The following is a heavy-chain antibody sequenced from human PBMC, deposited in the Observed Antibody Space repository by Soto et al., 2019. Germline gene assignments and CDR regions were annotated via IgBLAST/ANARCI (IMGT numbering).Heavy chain of an antibody. J-gene: IGHJ5*02. V-gene: IGHV4-59*12. Sequence: SETLSLTCTVSGGSISGYYWSWIRQPPGKGLEWIGYMYNTGSTVYNPSFKSRVTISVDTSKNQFSLKLSSVTAADTAVYYCARGPPCDPWGQGTLVTVSS. CDR2: MYNTGST. CDR3: ARGPPCDP. CDR1: GGSISGYY.